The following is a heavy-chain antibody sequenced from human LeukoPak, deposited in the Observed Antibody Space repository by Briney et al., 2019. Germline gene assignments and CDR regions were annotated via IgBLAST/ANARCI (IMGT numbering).Heavy chain of an antibody. Sequence: GGSLRLSCTASGFTFTDYWIYWIRQAPGKGLVWVSRISPTGSTTSYADSVKGRFTVSRDNAKNTLYLQVNNLRAEDTAVYYCARGPNSNWSGLDFWGQGTLLTVSS. CDR3: ARGPNSNWSGLDF. D-gene: IGHD6-6*01. V-gene: IGHV3-74*01. J-gene: IGHJ4*02. CDR2: ISPTGSTT. CDR1: GFTFTDYW.